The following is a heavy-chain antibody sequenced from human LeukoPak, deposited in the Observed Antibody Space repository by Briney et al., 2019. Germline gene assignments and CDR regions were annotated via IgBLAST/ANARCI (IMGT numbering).Heavy chain of an antibody. CDR3: TRDSPTSLYYDYVWGSYRWGGYFDY. V-gene: IGHV3-49*03. Sequence: PGGSLRLSCTASGFTFGDYAMSWFRQAPGKGLEWVGFIRSKAYGGTTEYAASVKGRFTISRDDSKSIAYLQMNSLKTEDTAVYYCTRDSPTSLYYDYVWGSYRWGGYFDYWGQGTLVTVSS. CDR1: GFTFGDYA. D-gene: IGHD3-16*02. CDR2: IRSKAYGGTT. J-gene: IGHJ4*02.